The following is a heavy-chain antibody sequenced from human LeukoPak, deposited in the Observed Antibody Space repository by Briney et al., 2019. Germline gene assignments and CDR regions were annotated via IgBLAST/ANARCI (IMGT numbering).Heavy chain of an antibody. V-gene: IGHV3-53*01. CDR3: ARAETAAGSY. J-gene: IGHJ4*02. Sequence: PGGSLRLSWTASGXSVSSNYVSWVRQAPGRGLEWVSVIYSDGSTNYADSVKGRLTISRDNSKNTVYLQMNNLRAEDTAVYYCARAETAAGSYWGQGTLVTVSS. CDR2: IYSDGST. CDR1: GXSVSSNY. D-gene: IGHD6-13*01.